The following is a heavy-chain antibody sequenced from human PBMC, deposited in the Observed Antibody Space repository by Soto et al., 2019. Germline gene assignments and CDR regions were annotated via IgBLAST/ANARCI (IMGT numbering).Heavy chain of an antibody. CDR2: ITDNGGST. CDR1: GFTFSRDG. D-gene: IGHD4-17*01. Sequence: GGSLSLSCAASGFTFSRDGMSWVRQAPGKGLEWVSLITDNGGSTYYADSVKGRFTISRDNTKNTLFLQMNSLRAEDTAVYYCAKERATTTAFDYWGQGALVTVSS. CDR3: AKERATTTAFDY. V-gene: IGHV3-23*01. J-gene: IGHJ4*02.